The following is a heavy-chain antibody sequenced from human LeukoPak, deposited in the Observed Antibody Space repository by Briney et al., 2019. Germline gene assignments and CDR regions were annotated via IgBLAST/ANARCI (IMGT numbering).Heavy chain of an antibody. Sequence: GGSLRLSCAAAGFSFSSHGMYWVRQAPGKGLEWLAFIRFNGAFTYYGDSVKGRFTISRDNPKNTLYLQMNSLRPEDTAVYYCAKGGSNNWSFDNWGQGTLVTVSS. CDR3: AKGGSNNWSFDN. V-gene: IGHV3-30*02. CDR2: IRFNGAFT. D-gene: IGHD1-1*01. J-gene: IGHJ4*02. CDR1: GFSFSSHG.